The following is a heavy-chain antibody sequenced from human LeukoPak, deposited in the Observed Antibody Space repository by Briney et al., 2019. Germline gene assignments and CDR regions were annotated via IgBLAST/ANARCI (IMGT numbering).Heavy chain of an antibody. CDR3: ARGVYGDYPPPYYYYMDV. CDR1: GFTFSSYS. J-gene: IGHJ6*03. CDR2: ISSSSSYI. V-gene: IGHV3-21*01. D-gene: IGHD4-17*01. Sequence: GGSLRLSCAASGFTFSSYSMNWVRQAPGKGLEWVSSISSSSSYIYYADSVKGRFTISRDNAKNSLYLQMNSLRAEDTAVYYCARGVYGDYPPPYYYYMDVWGKGTTVTVSS.